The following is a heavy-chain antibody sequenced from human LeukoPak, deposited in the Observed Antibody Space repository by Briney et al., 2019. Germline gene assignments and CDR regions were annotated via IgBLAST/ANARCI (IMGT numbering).Heavy chain of an antibody. CDR1: GGSISSSRYS. V-gene: IGHV4-39*01. D-gene: IGHD5-12*01. Sequence: SETLSLTCTVSGGSISSSRYSWGWIRQPPGKGLEWIESIYYSGSTYYNPSLKSRVTISIDTSKNQFSLNLSSVTAADTAVYYCARHRGQWLTDGFDYWGQGTLVTVSS. CDR2: IYYSGST. CDR3: ARHRGQWLTDGFDY. J-gene: IGHJ4*02.